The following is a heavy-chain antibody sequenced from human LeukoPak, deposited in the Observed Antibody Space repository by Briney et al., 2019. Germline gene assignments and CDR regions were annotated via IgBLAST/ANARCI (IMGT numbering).Heavy chain of an antibody. V-gene: IGHV3-43*01. J-gene: IGHJ4*02. Sequence: GGSLRLSCAASGFTFEDYTMHWVRQAPGKTLEWVSLINWHGTTYYTDSVKGRFTISRDNSKNSLYLQTDTLTSEDTAFYYCVKDLSYESSGSVFDHWGQGTLVTVSS. CDR2: INWHGTT. D-gene: IGHD3-22*01. CDR3: VKDLSYESSGSVFDH. CDR1: GFTFEDYT.